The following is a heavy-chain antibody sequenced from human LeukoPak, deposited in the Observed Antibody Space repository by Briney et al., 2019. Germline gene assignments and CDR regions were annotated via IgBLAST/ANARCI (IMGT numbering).Heavy chain of an antibody. J-gene: IGHJ6*02. CDR2: IASGGGANR. D-gene: IGHD2/OR15-2a*01. CDR3: ARIGTTTRGPAGLDV. V-gene: IGHV3-48*03. Sequence: GGSLTLSCAASGFTFSSYEMNWVRQAPGKGLEWVSYIASGGGANRFYSESVKGRFTISRDNAKNSLYLHMNSLRAEDTGVYYCARIGTTTRGPAGLDVWGQGTTVTVSS. CDR1: GFTFSSYE.